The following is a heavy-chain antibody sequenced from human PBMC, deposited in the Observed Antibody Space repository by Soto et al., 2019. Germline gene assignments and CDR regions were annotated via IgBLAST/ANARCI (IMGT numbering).Heavy chain of an antibody. D-gene: IGHD3-10*01. CDR1: GFTFSSYA. V-gene: IGHV3-30-3*01. J-gene: IGHJ4*02. Sequence: GGSLRLSCAASGFTFSSYAMHWVRQAPGKGLEWVAVISYDGSNKYYADSVKGRFTISRDNSKNTLYLQMNSLRAEDTAVYYCARDLLLWFGELLYGEQGFDYWGQGTLVTVSS. CDR2: ISYDGSNK. CDR3: ARDLLLWFGELLYGEQGFDY.